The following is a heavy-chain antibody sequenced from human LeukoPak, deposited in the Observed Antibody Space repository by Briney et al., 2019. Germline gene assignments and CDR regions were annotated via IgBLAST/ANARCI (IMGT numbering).Heavy chain of an antibody. D-gene: IGHD5-18*01. Sequence: PSETLSLTCTVSDYSISSDYYWGWIRQPPGKGLEWIGSIYHSGSTYYNPSLKSRVTISIDTSKNQFSLKLSSVTAADTAVYYCARDTAMVTGYYFDYWGQGTLVTVSS. CDR3: ARDTAMVTGYYFDY. J-gene: IGHJ4*02. CDR2: IYHSGST. CDR1: DYSISSDYY. V-gene: IGHV4-38-2*02.